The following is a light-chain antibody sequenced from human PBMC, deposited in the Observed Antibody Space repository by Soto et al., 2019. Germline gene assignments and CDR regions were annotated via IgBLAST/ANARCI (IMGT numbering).Light chain of an antibody. V-gene: IGKV3-20*01. CDR3: QHYGSSPWT. Sequence: EIVLTQSAGTPSLSPGERATLSCRASQTVSGSYLAWFQQKPGQAPRLLIYDASTRAAGVPDRFSGSGSGTDFSLTINRLEPEDFAVYYCQHYGSSPWTFGQGTKAEIK. J-gene: IGKJ1*01. CDR1: QTVSGSY. CDR2: DAS.